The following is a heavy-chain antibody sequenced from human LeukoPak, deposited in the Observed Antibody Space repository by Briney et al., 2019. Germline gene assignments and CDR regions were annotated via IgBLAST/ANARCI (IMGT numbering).Heavy chain of an antibody. CDR2: ISGSGGST. V-gene: IGHV3-23*01. J-gene: IGHJ4*02. CDR1: GFTFSNYA. D-gene: IGHD3-10*01. Sequence: PGGSLRLSCAASGFTFSNYAMSWVRQAPGKGLEWVSAISGSGGSTYYADPVKGRFTISRDNAKNTLYLQMNTLRAEDTAVYYCARDPPHFYGSGSYYYDYWGQGTLVTVPS. CDR3: ARDPPHFYGSGSYYYDY.